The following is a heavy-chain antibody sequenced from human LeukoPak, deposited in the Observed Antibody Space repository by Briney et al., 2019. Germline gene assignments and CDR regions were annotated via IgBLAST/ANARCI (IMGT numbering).Heavy chain of an antibody. CDR3: AKDMGGPLAAAADS. J-gene: IGHJ4*02. D-gene: IGHD6-13*01. V-gene: IGHV3-23*01. CDR1: GFTFSSYA. Sequence: PGGSLRLSCAASGFTFSSYAMSWVRQAPGKGLEWVSAISGSGGSTYYADSVKGRFTISRDNSKNTLYLQMNSLRAEDTAVYYCAKDMGGPLAAAADSWGQGTLVTVSS. CDR2: ISGSGGST.